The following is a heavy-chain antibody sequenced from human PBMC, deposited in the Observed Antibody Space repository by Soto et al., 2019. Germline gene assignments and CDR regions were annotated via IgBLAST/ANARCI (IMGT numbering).Heavy chain of an antibody. CDR3: ARDQMVRGEFYFYYGMGV. Sequence: PGGSLRLSCADSGFSFSSYTMNWVRQAPGKGLEWVSSISSSSDYIYYADSVKGRFTISRDNAKNSLYLQMNSLTAEDTAVYYCARDQMVRGEFYFYYGMGVWGRGTTVTVSS. CDR2: ISSSSDYI. J-gene: IGHJ6*02. D-gene: IGHD3-10*01. V-gene: IGHV3-21*06. CDR1: GFSFSSYT.